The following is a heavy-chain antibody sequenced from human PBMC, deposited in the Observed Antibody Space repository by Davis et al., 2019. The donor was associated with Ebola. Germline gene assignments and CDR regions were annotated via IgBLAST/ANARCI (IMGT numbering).Heavy chain of an antibody. Sequence: AASVKVSCKASGYTFTTYGISWVRQAPGQGLEWMGWISGYNGKTNYAQKLQGRVTMTTDKSTSTAYMELSSLRSEDTAVYYCARGALHFDYWGQGTLVTVSS. J-gene: IGHJ4*02. V-gene: IGHV1-18*01. CDR2: ISGYNGKT. CDR3: ARGALHFDY. CDR1: GYTFTTYG.